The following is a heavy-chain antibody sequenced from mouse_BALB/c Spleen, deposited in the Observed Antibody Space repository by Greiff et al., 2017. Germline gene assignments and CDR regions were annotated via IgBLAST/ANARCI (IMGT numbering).Heavy chain of an antibody. J-gene: IGHJ4*01. V-gene: IGHV1-82*01. CDR2: IYPGDGDT. CDR1: GYAFSSSW. Sequence: VQLKESGPELVKPGASVKISCKASGYAFSSSWMNWVKQRPGQGLEWIGRIYPGDGDTNYNGKFKGKATLTADKSSSTAYMQLSSLTSVDSAVYFCARSGYGNYGYAMDYWGQGTSVTVSS. D-gene: IGHD2-1*01. CDR3: ARSGYGNYGYAMDY.